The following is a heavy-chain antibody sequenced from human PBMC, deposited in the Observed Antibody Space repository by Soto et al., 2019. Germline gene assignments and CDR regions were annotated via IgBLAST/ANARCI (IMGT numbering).Heavy chain of an antibody. V-gene: IGHV2-5*02. J-gene: IGHJ4*02. CDR1: GFSLSTRGVG. Sequence: QITLNESGPTLVKLTQTLTLTCTFSGFSLSTRGVGVGWSRQPPGKALEWLALLYWDDDERYSPSLMSRLTITKDTSKNQVFLTMTNVDPVDTATYYCAHRPRGFTYFFDYWGQGTLVTVSS. CDR2: LYWDDDE. CDR3: AHRPRGFTYFFDY.